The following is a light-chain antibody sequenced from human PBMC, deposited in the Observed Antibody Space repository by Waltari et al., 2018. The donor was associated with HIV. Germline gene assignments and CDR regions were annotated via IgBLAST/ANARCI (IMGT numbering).Light chain of an antibody. Sequence: QSALTQPASVSGSPGQSITISCTGTDPDVGTYNYVSWFQHHPGKAPKLIISEVINPPSGVSHRFSGSKSGNTASLIISGLQAEDEASYYCTSYTTTNTWVFGGGTNLTVL. CDR3: TSYTTTNTWV. J-gene: IGLJ3*02. V-gene: IGLV2-14*01. CDR1: DPDVGTYNY. CDR2: EVI.